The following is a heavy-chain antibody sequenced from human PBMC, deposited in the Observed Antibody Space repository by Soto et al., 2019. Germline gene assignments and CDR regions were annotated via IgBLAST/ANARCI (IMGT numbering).Heavy chain of an antibody. V-gene: IGHV1-18*01. J-gene: IGHJ4*02. CDR2: ISAQDNNI. CDR1: GYPFTSYG. Sequence: ASVKVSCKASGYPFTSYGVSWVRQAPGQAPEWMRWISAQDNNINYGETFQGTRRLTTDTSTSTAYMDLRNLRSDDTGVYYCVRNYLQCDVLTGYYTFDFWGQG. CDR3: VRNYLQCDVLTGYYTFDF. D-gene: IGHD3-9*01.